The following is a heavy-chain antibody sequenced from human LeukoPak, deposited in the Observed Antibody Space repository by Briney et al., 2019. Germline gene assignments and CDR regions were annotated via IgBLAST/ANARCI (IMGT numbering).Heavy chain of an antibody. V-gene: IGHV4-59*08. CDR1: GGSISSYY. J-gene: IGHJ4*02. CDR2: IYYSGST. D-gene: IGHD6-19*01. Sequence: PSETLSLTCTVSGGSISSYYWSWIRQPPGKGLEGLGYIYYSGSTNYNPSLKSRVTILVETSKKQLSLRLTSVTAADTAVYYCTGQTGWGLFILPGGQGTLVTVSS. CDR3: TGQTGWGLFILP.